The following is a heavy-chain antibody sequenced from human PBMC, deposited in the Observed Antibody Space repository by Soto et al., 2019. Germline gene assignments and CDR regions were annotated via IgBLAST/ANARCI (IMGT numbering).Heavy chain of an antibody. CDR2: ISYDGSNK. V-gene: IGHV3-30*18. D-gene: IGHD4-17*01. J-gene: IGHJ6*02. CDR1: GFAFSSYG. Sequence: GGSLRLSCAASGFAFSSYGMHWVRQAPGKGLEWVAVISYDGSNKYYADSVKGRFTISRDNSKNTLYLQMNSLRAEDTAVYYCAKVYGDYGSDVWGQGTTVTVSS. CDR3: AKVYGDYGSDV.